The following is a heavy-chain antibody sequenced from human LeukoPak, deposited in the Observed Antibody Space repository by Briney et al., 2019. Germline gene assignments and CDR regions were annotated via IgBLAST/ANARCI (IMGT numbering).Heavy chain of an antibody. V-gene: IGHV3-21*01. CDR1: GFTFSSYE. D-gene: IGHD3-22*01. Sequence: GALRLSCAASGFTFSSYEMNWVRQAPGKGLEWVSSISSSSSYIYYADSVKGRFTISRDNSKNTLYLQMNSLRAEDTAVYYCAKVSDYYDSPLDYWGQGTLVTVSS. CDR2: ISSSSSYI. J-gene: IGHJ4*02. CDR3: AKVSDYYDSPLDY.